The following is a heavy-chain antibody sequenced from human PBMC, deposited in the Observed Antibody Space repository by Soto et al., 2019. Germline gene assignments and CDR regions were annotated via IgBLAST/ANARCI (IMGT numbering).Heavy chain of an antibody. CDR1: GGSISSGGYY. V-gene: IGHV4-31*03. Sequence: SETLSLTCTVSGGSISSGGYYWSWIRQHPGKGLEWIGYIYYSGSTYYNPSLKSRVTISVDTSKNQFSLKLSSVTAADTAVYYCASQGIGLAAINNYWGQGTLVTVSS. D-gene: IGHD2-2*02. CDR2: IYYSGST. J-gene: IGHJ4*02. CDR3: ASQGIGLAAINNY.